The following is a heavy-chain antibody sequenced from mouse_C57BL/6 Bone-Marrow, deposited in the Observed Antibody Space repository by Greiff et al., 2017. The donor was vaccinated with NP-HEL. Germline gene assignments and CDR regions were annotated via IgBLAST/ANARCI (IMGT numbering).Heavy chain of an antibody. J-gene: IGHJ1*03. CDR2: IWSGGST. V-gene: IGHV2-2*01. CDR3: ASPWYFDV. CDR1: GFSLTSYG. Sequence: VHLVESGPGLVQPSQSLSITCTVSGFSLTSYGVHWVRQSPGKGLEWLGVIWSGGSTDYNAAFISRLSISKDNSKSQVFFKMNSLQADDTAIYYCASPWYFDVWGTGTTVTVSS.